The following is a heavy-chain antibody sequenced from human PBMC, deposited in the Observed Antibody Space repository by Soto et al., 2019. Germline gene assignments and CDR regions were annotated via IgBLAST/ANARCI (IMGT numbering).Heavy chain of an antibody. J-gene: IGHJ6*02. CDR1: VFSFSGSA. CDR2: IRSTTNRYAT. CDR3: TRLPNPYPTIVQGIDL. Sequence: GWCXRLSGSSGVFSFSGSAIDGFGHASGKGRECVGRIRSTTNRYATEYAASVQVRFTISRDDSNNTAYLQMNSLKTEDTAVYNPTRLPNPYPTIVQGIDLWGQGTTVTVSS. D-gene: IGHD1-26*01. V-gene: IGHV3-73*01.